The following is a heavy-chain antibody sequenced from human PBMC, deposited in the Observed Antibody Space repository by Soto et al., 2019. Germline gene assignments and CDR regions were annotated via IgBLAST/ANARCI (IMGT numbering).Heavy chain of an antibody. CDR1: GFTFSSYA. CDR3: AKAERFDWLLHHDAFDI. D-gene: IGHD3-9*01. J-gene: IGHJ3*02. Sequence: GGSLRLSCAASGFTFSSYAMSWVRQAPGKGLEWVSAISGSGGSTYYADSVKGRFTISRDNSKNTLYLQMNSLRAEDTAVYYCAKAERFDWLLHHDAFDIWGQGTMVTVSS. V-gene: IGHV3-23*01. CDR2: ISGSGGST.